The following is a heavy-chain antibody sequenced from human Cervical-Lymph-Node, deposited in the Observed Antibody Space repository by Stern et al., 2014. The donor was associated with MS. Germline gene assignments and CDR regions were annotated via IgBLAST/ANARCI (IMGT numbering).Heavy chain of an antibody. CDR2: ITNVEST. Sequence: EVQLVESGGGVIQPGGSLRLSCTASGFTVSRDYMTWVRQAPGKGLEWVSLITNVESTFYTDSVKGRFTISRDDSKNAVYLHMTSLRAEDTAMYYCARDPSSPERSDWWGQGTLVTVSS. CDR3: ARDPSSPERSDW. D-gene: IGHD1-1*01. CDR1: GFTVSRDY. J-gene: IGHJ4*02. V-gene: IGHV3-53*01.